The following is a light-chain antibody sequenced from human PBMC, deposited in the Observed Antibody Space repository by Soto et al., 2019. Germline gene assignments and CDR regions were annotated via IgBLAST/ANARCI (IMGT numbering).Light chain of an antibody. J-gene: IGKJ1*01. CDR3: QQYGTSPRT. Sequence: EIVLTQSPGTLSLSPGERATLSCRASQTVSRSALAWYQQKPGQAPRLLIYAASSRATGIPDRFSGSGSGTDFTLTISRLEPEDFAVYYCQQYGTSPRTFGQGTKVDIK. CDR1: QTVSRSA. V-gene: IGKV3-20*01. CDR2: AAS.